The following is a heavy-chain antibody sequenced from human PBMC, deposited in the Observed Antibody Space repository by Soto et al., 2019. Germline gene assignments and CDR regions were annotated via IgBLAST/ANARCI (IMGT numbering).Heavy chain of an antibody. CDR3: ARDQGFNYGAFDY. V-gene: IGHV4-31*03. CDR1: GGSINSGDYY. J-gene: IGHJ4*02. Sequence: QVQLQESGPRLVKPSQTLSLTCTVSGGSINSGDYYWTWIRQRPGKGLEWIGFIYYSGSTYYNPALKSRLSISQDTSYNQFSLHLSSVTAADTAVYYCARDQGFNYGAFDYWGPGALVTVSS. D-gene: IGHD5-18*01. CDR2: IYYSGST.